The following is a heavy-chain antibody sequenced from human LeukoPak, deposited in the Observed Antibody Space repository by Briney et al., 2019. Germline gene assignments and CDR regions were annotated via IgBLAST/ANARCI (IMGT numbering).Heavy chain of an antibody. CDR2: INHSGSN. CDR3: ATGRSLGLLGY. Sequence: PSDTLSLTCAVCGGSFSGDYWSWIRQPPGKGLEWIGEINHSGSNNYNPPLKSRVTISVDTSKNQFCLMLSSVTAADTAGYCCATGRSLGLLGYLGQGTLVSVS. D-gene: IGHD3-3*02. V-gene: IGHV4-34*01. CDR1: GGSFSGDY. J-gene: IGHJ4*02.